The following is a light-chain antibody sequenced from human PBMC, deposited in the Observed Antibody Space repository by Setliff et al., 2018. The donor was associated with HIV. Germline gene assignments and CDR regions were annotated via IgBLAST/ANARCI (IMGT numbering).Light chain of an antibody. CDR2: DVS. CDR1: SSDVGGYNY. J-gene: IGLJ1*01. Sequence: QSVLTQPASVSGSPGQSITISCTGTSSDVGGYNYVSWYQQHPGKAPKLMIYDVSNRPSGVSNRFSGSKSGNTASLTISGLRAEDEGDYFCTSYTSSDTYVFGTGTKVTVL. CDR3: TSYTSSDTYV. V-gene: IGLV2-14*03.